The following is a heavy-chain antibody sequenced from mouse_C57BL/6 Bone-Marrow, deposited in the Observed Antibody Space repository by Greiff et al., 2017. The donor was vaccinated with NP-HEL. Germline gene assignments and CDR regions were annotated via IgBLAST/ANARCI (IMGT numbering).Heavy chain of an antibody. Sequence: VQLQQSGAELARPGASVKMSCKASGYTFTSYTMHWVKQRPGQGLEWIGHINPSSGYTKYNQKFKDKATLTADKSSSTAYMQLSSLTSEDSAVYYCARWDPVVATGAMDYWGQGTSVTVSS. CDR1: GYTFTSYT. J-gene: IGHJ4*01. V-gene: IGHV1-4*01. CDR3: ARWDPVVATGAMDY. D-gene: IGHD1-1*01. CDR2: INPSSGYT.